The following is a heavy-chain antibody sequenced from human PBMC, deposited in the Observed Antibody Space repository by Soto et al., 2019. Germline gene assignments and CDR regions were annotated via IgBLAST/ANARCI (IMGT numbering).Heavy chain of an antibody. V-gene: IGHV4-31*03. J-gene: IGHJ5*02. CDR1: GGSISSGGYY. CDR3: ARYVGSYVYDSSGYYPPGWFDP. D-gene: IGHD3-22*01. CDR2: IYYSGST. Sequence: SETLSLTCTVSGGSISSGGYYWSWIRQHPGKGLEWIGYIYYSGSTYYNPSLKSRVTISVDTSKNQFSLKLSSVTAADTAVYYCARYVGSYVYDSSGYYPPGWFDPWGQGTLVTVSS.